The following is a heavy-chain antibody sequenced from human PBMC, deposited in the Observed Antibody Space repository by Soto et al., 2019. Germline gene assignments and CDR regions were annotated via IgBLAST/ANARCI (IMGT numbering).Heavy chain of an antibody. CDR2: ISGSGGST. CDR3: AKTTGYSDYDYWVDY. J-gene: IGHJ4*02. Sequence: EVQLLESGGGLVQPGGSLRLSCAASGFTFSNYAKNWVRQAPGKGLEWVSTISGSGGSTYYADSVKGRFTISRDNSKNTLYLQMNGLRAEDTAVFYCAKTTGYSDYDYWVDYWGQGTLVTVSS. D-gene: IGHD5-12*01. V-gene: IGHV3-23*01. CDR1: GFTFSNYA.